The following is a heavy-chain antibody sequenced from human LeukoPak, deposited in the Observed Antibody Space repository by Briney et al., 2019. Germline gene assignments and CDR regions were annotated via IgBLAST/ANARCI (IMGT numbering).Heavy chain of an antibody. Sequence: PGGSLRLSCAASGFTVSSNYMNWVRRAPGKGLEWVSIIYSGGSTFYADSVKGRFTISRDNSKNTLFLQMNSLRAEDTAVYYCARDSVEHYYDSSGYYFDYWGQGTLVTVSS. CDR2: IYSGGST. CDR3: ARDSVEHYYDSSGYYFDY. CDR1: GFTVSSNY. J-gene: IGHJ4*02. V-gene: IGHV3-53*01. D-gene: IGHD3-22*01.